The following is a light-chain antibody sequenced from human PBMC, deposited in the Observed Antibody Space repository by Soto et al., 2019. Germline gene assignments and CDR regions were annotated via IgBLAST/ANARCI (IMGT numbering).Light chain of an antibody. Sequence: QSVVTQEPSLTVSPGGTVTLTCASSTGAVTSGYYPNWFQQKPGQAPRALIYSTTKKQSWTPARFSGSLLGGKAALTLSGVQPEDEAEYYCLLYYGGAQVFGGGTQLTVL. V-gene: IGLV7-43*01. CDR2: STT. CDR1: TGAVTSGYY. CDR3: LLYYGGAQV. J-gene: IGLJ3*02.